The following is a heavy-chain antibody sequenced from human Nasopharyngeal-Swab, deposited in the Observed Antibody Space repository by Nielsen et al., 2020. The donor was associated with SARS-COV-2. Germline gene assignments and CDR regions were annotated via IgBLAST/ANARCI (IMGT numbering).Heavy chain of an antibody. D-gene: IGHD3-16*01. J-gene: IGHJ2*01. Sequence: GESLKISCVASGSTFSYYGMHWVRQAPGKGLEWVAVISYDGSNTNYADSVKGRFTLSRDNSKNTLYLQMNSLRAEDTAVYYCAREGEGIGWYFDLWGRGTLVTVSS. V-gene: IGHV3-30*03. CDR3: AREGEGIGWYFDL. CDR2: ISYDGSNT. CDR1: GSTFSYYG.